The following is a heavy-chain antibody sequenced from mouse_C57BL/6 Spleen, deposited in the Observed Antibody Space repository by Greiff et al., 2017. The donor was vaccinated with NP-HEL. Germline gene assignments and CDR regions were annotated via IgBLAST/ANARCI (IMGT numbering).Heavy chain of an antibody. CDR3: TPLTTVVARGFAY. Sequence: QVQLQQSGAELVRPGASVTLSCKASGYTFTDYEMHWVKQTPVHGLEWIGAIDPETGGTASNQKFKGKAILTADKSSSTAYMELRSLTSEDSAVYYCTPLTTVVARGFAYWGQGTLVTVSA. V-gene: IGHV1-15*01. CDR2: IDPETGGT. J-gene: IGHJ3*01. D-gene: IGHD1-1*01. CDR1: GYTFTDYE.